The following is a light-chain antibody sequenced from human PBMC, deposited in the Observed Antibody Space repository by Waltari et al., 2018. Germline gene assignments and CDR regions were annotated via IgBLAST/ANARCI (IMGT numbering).Light chain of an antibody. J-gene: IGLJ3*02. V-gene: IGLV3-19*01. CDR1: SIRTSY. CDR3: HSRKGSDNQVV. Sequence: SELTQGPDVSVALGQTVKITCQGDSIRTSYARWYQVKPGQAPLLVLFGKEKRPSGIPDRISGYSSGTTSSLTITGAQAEDEAAYYCHSRKGSDNQVVFGGGTKLTVL. CDR2: GKE.